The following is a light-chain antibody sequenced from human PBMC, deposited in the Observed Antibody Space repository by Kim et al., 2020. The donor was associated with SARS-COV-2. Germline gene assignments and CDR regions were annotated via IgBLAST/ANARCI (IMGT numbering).Light chain of an antibody. V-gene: IGKV3-20*01. CDR2: GAS. Sequence: IMLTQSPDILSLSPGERATLSCRASQTIGDSYLVWYQQKPGQAPRLLIYGASSRATGIPDRFSGSGSGTDFTLTISRLESEDFAVYYCQHYGASPKTFGQGTKVDIK. CDR1: QTIGDSY. J-gene: IGKJ1*01. CDR3: QHYGASPKT.